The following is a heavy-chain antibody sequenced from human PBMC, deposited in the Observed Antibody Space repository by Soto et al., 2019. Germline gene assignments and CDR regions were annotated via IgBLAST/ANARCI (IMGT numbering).Heavy chain of an antibody. CDR1: GDSVSSNSAA. CDR2: TYYRSKWYN. CDR3: ARVRPPISWRNDCVPFRAFDI. D-gene: IGHD2-21*02. Sequence: SQTLSLTCAISGDSVSSNSAAWNWIRQSPSRGLEWLGRTYYRSKWYNDYAVSVKSRITINPDTSKNQFSLQLNSVTPEDTAVYYCARVRPPISWRNDCVPFRAFDIWGQGTMVTVSS. J-gene: IGHJ3*02. V-gene: IGHV6-1*01.